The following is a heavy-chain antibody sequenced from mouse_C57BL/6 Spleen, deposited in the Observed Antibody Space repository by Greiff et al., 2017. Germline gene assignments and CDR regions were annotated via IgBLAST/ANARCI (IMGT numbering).Heavy chain of an antibody. D-gene: IGHD2-4*01. Sequence: QVQLQQPGAELVKPGASVKLSCKASGYTFTSYWMHWVKQRPGQGLEWIGMIHPNSGSTNYNEKFKSKATLTVDKSSSTAYMQLSSLTSDDSSVCYCARARAAYDYDRVYFDYWGKGTTLTVSS. CDR2: IHPNSGST. J-gene: IGHJ2*01. V-gene: IGHV1-64*01. CDR1: GYTFTSYW. CDR3: ARARAAYDYDRVYFDY.